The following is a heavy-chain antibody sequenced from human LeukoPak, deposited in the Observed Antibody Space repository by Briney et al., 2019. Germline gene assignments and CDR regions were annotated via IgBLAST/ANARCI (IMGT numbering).Heavy chain of an antibody. CDR1: GYTFTGYY. D-gene: IGHD3-22*01. CDR2: INPNSGGT. V-gene: IGHV1-2*02. Sequence: ASVKVSCKASGYTFTGYYMHWVRQAPGQGLEWMGWINPNSGGTNYAQKFQGRVTMTRDTSISTAYMELSRLRSDDTAVYYCARTYYYDSSVYYYGYWGQGTLVTVSS. CDR3: ARTYYYDSSVYYYGY. J-gene: IGHJ4*02.